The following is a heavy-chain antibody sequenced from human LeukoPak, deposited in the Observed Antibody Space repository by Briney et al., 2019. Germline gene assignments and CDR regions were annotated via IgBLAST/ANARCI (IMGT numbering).Heavy chain of an antibody. CDR2: ISGSGDYT. J-gene: IGHJ3*02. D-gene: IGHD6-13*01. CDR1: GFTFSDYA. V-gene: IGHV3-23*01. CDR3: AKVAARAPDAFDI. Sequence: PGGSLGLSCAASGFTFSDYAMSWVRQPPGKGLEWVSTISGSGDYTYYADSVKGRFTISRDNSKNTLYLQMNSLRAEDTAVYYCAKVAARAPDAFDIWGQGTMVTVSS.